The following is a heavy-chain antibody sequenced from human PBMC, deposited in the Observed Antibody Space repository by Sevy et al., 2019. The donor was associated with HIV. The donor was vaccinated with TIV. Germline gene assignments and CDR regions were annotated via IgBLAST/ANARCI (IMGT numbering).Heavy chain of an antibody. Sequence: GGSLRLSCAASGFTFSSYGMHWVRQAPGKGLEWISYISSGGRIIYYADSVKGRFTISRDNTNNSLYLRMNSLRAEDTAVYYCARVRVAAADYYFDYWGQGTLVTVSS. CDR1: GFTFSSYG. D-gene: IGHD6-25*01. V-gene: IGHV3-48*04. J-gene: IGHJ4*02. CDR3: ARVRVAAADYYFDY. CDR2: ISSGGRII.